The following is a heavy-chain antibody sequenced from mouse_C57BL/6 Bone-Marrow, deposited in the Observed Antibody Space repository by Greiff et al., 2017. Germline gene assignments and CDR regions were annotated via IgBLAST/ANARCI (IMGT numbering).Heavy chain of an antibody. CDR2: ISGGGGNT. D-gene: IGHD1-1*01. J-gene: IGHJ1*03. CDR3: ERQMTTVVAKKYIDV. Sequence: EVMLVESGGGLVKPGGSLKLSCAASGFTFSSYTMSWVRQTPEKRLQWVAAISGGGGNTYYPDSVKGRFTIFRDNDKNILYLQMSSLRSEETDLYYCERQMTTVVAKKYIDVWGTGTTVTVSS. CDR1: GFTFSSYT. V-gene: IGHV5-9*01.